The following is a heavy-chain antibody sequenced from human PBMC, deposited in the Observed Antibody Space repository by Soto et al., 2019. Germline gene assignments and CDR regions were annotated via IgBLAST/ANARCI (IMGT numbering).Heavy chain of an antibody. CDR3: ARSGYSYVNHYFDY. J-gene: IGHJ4*01. CDR2: TYDNGST. CDR1: GGTINSYD. V-gene: IGHV4-59*01. D-gene: IGHD5-18*01. Sequence: SETLSLTWTVSGGTINSYDWSWIRKSPGKGLEWIGYTYDNGSTNYNPSLKSRVSISVDTSKNQFSLKLSSVAAADTAVYYCARSGYSYVNHYFDYWGHGTLVTVSS.